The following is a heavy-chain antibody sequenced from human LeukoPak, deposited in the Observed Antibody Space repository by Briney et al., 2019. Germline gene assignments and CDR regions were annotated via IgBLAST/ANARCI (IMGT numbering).Heavy chain of an antibody. Sequence: GGSLRLSCASSGFTFSSNGMHWVRQAPGKGLEWVAFIRYDGSNKYYADSVKGRFTISRDNSKNTLCLQMNSLRAEDTAVYYCAKAQRLLLEGPDYWGQGTLVTVSS. CDR2: IRYDGSNK. J-gene: IGHJ4*02. D-gene: IGHD6-25*01. CDR1: GFTFSSNG. V-gene: IGHV3-30*02. CDR3: AKAQRLLLEGPDY.